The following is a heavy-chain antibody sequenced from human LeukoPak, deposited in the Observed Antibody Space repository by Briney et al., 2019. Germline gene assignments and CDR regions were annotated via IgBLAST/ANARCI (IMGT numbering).Heavy chain of an antibody. CDR2: ISSSSSYI. V-gene: IGHV3-21*01. Sequence: GGSLRLSCAASGFTFSSYSMNWVRQAPGKGLEWVSSISSSSSYIYYADSVKGRFTISRDNAKNSLYLQMNSLRAEDTAVYYCARTARGYCSGGSCSDFDYWGQGTLVTVSS. D-gene: IGHD2-15*01. J-gene: IGHJ4*02. CDR1: GFTFSSYS. CDR3: ARTARGYCSGGSCSDFDY.